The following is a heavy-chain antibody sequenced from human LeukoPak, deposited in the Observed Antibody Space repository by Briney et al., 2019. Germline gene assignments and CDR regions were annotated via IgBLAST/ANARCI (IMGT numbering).Heavy chain of an antibody. V-gene: IGHV1-18*01. J-gene: IGHJ6*02. CDR3: AGFGEVVPAAMRHYYYYGMDA. Sequence: ASVKVSCKASGYTFTSYGISWVRQAPGQGLEWMGWISAYNGNTNYAQKLQGRVTMTTDTSTSTAYMEPRSLRSDDTAVYYCAGFGEVVPAAMRHYYYYGMDAWGQGTTVTVSS. CDR2: ISAYNGNT. CDR1: GYTFTSYG. D-gene: IGHD2-2*01.